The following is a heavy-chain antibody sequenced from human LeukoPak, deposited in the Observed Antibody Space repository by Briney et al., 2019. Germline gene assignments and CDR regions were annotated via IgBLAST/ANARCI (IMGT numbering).Heavy chain of an antibody. Sequence: GGSLRLSCAASGFTFSSYEMNWVRQAPGKGLEWVSYISSSGSTIYYADSVKGRFTISRDNAKNSLYLQMNSLRAEDTAVYYCARDPVLGHFDYWGQGTLVTVSS. CDR2: ISSSGSTI. CDR3: ARDPVLGHFDY. V-gene: IGHV3-48*03. J-gene: IGHJ4*02. CDR1: GFTFSSYE.